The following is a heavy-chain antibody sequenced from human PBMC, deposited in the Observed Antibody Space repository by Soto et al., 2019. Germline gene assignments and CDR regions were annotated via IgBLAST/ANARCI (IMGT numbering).Heavy chain of an antibody. J-gene: IGHJ4*02. Sequence: QVPLVQSGAEVKKPGASVKVSCKASGYTFTSYAMHWVRQAPGQRLEWMGWINAGNGNTKYSQKFQGRVTITRDTSASTAYMELSSLRSEDTAVYYCARVPPYYDILTGSDYWGQGTLVTVSS. CDR3: ARVPPYYDILTGSDY. V-gene: IGHV1-3*01. D-gene: IGHD3-9*01. CDR1: GYTFTSYA. CDR2: INAGNGNT.